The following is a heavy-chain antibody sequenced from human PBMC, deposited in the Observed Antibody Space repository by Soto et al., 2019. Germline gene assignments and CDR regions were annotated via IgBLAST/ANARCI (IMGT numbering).Heavy chain of an antibody. D-gene: IGHD3-3*01. V-gene: IGHV3-21*01. J-gene: IGHJ6*02. Sequence: EVQLVESGGGLVKPGGSLRLSCAASGFTFSSYSMNWVRQAPGKGLEWVSSISSSSSYIYYADSVKGRFTISRDNAKNSLDLQMNSLRAEDTAVYYCASNDVGDDFCSCYSYYYYGMDVWGQGTTVTGSS. CDR2: ISSSSSYI. CDR3: ASNDVGDDFCSCYSYYYYGMDV. CDR1: GFTFSSYS.